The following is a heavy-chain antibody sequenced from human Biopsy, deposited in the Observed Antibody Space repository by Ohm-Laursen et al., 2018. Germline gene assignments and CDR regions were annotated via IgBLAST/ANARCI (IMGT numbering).Heavy chain of an antibody. CDR3: ARDLDHYDANADSGDYDY. J-gene: IGHJ4*02. D-gene: IGHD4/OR15-4a*01. CDR2: ISGSDHSR. CDR1: GFTFGTYS. V-gene: IGHV3-23*01. Sequence: GSLRLSCSASGFTFGTYSMTWVRQAPGKGLEWVSTISGSDHSRSYADSVKGRFTISRDNSKSTLFLQMNSLRAEDTAVYFCARDLDHYDANADSGDYDYWGQGTLVSVSS.